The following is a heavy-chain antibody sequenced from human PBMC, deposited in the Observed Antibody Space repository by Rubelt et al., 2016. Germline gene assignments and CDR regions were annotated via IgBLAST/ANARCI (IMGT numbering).Heavy chain of an antibody. D-gene: IGHD6-19*01. CDR1: GGSISSSSYY. CDR2: IYYSGST. V-gene: IGHV4-39*01. CDR3: ARRSSGWYGLDDY. J-gene: IGHJ4*02. Sequence: QLQLQESGPGLVKPSETLSLTCTVSGGSISSSSYYWGWIRQPPGKGLEWIGSIYYSGSTYYNPSLKSRVTIAVATSRNQFALKLSSVTAADTALYYCARRSSGWYGLDDYWGQGTLVTVSS.